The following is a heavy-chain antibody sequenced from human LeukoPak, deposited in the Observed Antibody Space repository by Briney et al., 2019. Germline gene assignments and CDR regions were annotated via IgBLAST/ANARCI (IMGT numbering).Heavy chain of an antibody. CDR3: ARLTNMEKDVTPTYYMDV. D-gene: IGHD2-8*01. V-gene: IGHV4-59*01. CDR2: IYYSGST. Sequence: PSETLSLTCTVSGGSISSYYWSWIREPPGKGLEWIGYIYYSGSTNYNPSLKSRVTISVDTSKSQFSLKLRSVTAADTAVYYCARLTNMEKDVTPTYYMDVWGKGTTVTVSS. CDR1: GGSISSYY. J-gene: IGHJ6*03.